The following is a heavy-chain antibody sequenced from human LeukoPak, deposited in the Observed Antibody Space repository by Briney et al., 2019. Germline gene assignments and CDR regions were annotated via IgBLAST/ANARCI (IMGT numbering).Heavy chain of an antibody. J-gene: IGHJ4*02. Sequence: ASVKVSCKASGGTFSSYAISWVRQAPGQGLEWMGRISAYNGNTNYAQKLQGRVTMTTDTSTSTAYMELRSLRSDDTAVYYCARDGIVVVTATFDYWGQGTLVTVSS. CDR1: GGTFSSYA. CDR3: ARDGIVVVTATFDY. D-gene: IGHD2-21*02. CDR2: ISAYNGNT. V-gene: IGHV1-18*01.